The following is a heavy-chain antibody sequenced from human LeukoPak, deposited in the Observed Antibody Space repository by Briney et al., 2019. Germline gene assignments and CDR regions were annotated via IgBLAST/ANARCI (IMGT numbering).Heavy chain of an antibody. J-gene: IGHJ4*02. CDR1: GGSISSSSYY. CDR3: ARLPVYSSGWQADF. V-gene: IGHV4-39*01. Sequence: SETPSLTCTVSGGSISSSSYYWGWIRQPPGKGLEWIGMIHYSGRTYYNTSLMSRVTISVDTSKDQFSLKLTSVSAADTAVYYCARLPVYSSGWQADFWGQGTLVTVSS. D-gene: IGHD6-19*01. CDR2: IHYSGRT.